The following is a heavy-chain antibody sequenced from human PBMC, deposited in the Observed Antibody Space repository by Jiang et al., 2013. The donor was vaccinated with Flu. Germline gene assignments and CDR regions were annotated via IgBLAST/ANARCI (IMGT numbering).Heavy chain of an antibody. V-gene: IGHV7-4-1*02. CDR2: INTNTGNP. J-gene: IGHJ2*01. Sequence: KVSCKASGYTFTSSAIIWVRQAPGQGFEWMGWINTNTGNPTYAQGFTGRLVFSLDTSVSTAYLQISSLKAEDTAVYYCARSPYWYFDLWGRGTLVTVSS. CDR3: ARSPYWYFDL. CDR1: GYTFTSSA.